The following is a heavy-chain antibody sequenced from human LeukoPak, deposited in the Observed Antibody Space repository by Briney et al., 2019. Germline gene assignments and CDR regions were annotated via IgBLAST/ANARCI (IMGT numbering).Heavy chain of an antibody. CDR1: GYTFTSYD. J-gene: IGHJ5*02. Sequence: ASVKASCKASGYTFTSYDINWVRQATGQGLEWMGWMNPNSGNTGYAQKFQGRVTMTRNTSISTVYMELSSLRSEDTAVYYCARGARGSGNYEWFDPWGQGTLVTVSS. D-gene: IGHD3-10*01. CDR2: MNPNSGNT. CDR3: ARGARGSGNYEWFDP. V-gene: IGHV1-8*01.